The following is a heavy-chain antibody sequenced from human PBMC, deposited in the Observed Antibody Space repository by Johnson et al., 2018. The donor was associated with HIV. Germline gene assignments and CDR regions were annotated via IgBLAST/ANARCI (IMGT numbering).Heavy chain of an antibody. D-gene: IGHD1-7*01. V-gene: IGHV3-30*04. Sequence: QVQLVESGGGVVQPGRSLRLSCEASGFTLSSSAFHWVRQAPGKGLEWVAVISYDGSNQYYADSVKGRFTISRDISKNTLYLQMNSLRAEDTALYYCAREPELELQFSHAFDFWGQGTMVSVSS. CDR1: GFTLSSSA. CDR3: AREPELELQFSHAFDF. J-gene: IGHJ3*01. CDR2: ISYDGSNQ.